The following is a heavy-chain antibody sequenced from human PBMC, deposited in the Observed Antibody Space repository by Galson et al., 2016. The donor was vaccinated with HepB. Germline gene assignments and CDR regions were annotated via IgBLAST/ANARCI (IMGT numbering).Heavy chain of an antibody. Sequence: SLRLSCAASGFTFNNYALSWVRQAPGKGLEWVSSISGSYGNTYYADSVKGRFTISWANSESTQYLQMDTLRAEDTAIYYCAKDMDSAWYIHYLGQGTLVTVSS. CDR2: ISGSYGNT. J-gene: IGHJ4*02. CDR3: AKDMDSAWYIHY. CDR1: GFTFNNYA. D-gene: IGHD6-19*01. V-gene: IGHV3-23*01.